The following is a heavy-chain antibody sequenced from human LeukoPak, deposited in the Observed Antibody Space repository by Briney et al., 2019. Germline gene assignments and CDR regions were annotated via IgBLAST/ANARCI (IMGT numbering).Heavy chain of an antibody. CDR2: INPANGYT. J-gene: IGHJ4*02. D-gene: IGHD5-24*01. CDR1: GYTFTSYA. CDR3: AIRDGHTDH. Sequence: ASVKVSCKASGYTFTSYAMHWVRQAPGQTLEWLGWINPANGYTKYSQEFQGRVSITRDSSASTVLMEVNGLRSEDMAVYYCAIRDGHTDHWGQGTLVTVSS. V-gene: IGHV1-3*03.